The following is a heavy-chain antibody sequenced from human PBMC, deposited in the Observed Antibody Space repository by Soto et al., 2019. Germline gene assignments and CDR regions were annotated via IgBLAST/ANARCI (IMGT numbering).Heavy chain of an antibody. CDR2: ISYGGST. J-gene: IGHJ4*02. CDR3: SRGILV. Sequence: QVQLQEPGPGLVKPSQTLSLTCTVSGGSIHSGGYCWSWIRQHPGKDLDWIGCISYGGSTSYNPSLKSRVTISVDTSKNQFSLKLTSVTAADTAVYYCSRGILVWGQGALVTVSS. V-gene: IGHV4-31*03. CDR1: GGSIHSGGYC. D-gene: IGHD5-18*01.